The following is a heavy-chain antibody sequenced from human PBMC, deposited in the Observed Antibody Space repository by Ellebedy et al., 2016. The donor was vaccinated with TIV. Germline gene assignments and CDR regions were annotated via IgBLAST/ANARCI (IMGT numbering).Heavy chain of an antibody. Sequence: GESLKISCAASGFTFSNHWIHWVRQAPGKGPVWVSRINNGGSSTSYADSVKCRFTISRDNAKNTLYLRMNSLRAEDTAVYYCARGAVTGMTTATFDPWGQGTLVTVSS. V-gene: IGHV3-74*01. D-gene: IGHD4-11*01. CDR2: INNGGSST. J-gene: IGHJ5*02. CDR3: ARGAVTGMTTATFDP. CDR1: GFTFSNHW.